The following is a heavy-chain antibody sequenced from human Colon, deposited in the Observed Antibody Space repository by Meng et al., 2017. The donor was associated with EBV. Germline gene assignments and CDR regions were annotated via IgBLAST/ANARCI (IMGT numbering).Heavy chain of an antibody. Sequence: VPLQEWGPGWVEPPGTLSLTCAVSGASISSNNWWSWVRQPPGKGLEWIGEIYHGGNTNYNPSLKSRVTISVDRSNDQFSLSLSSVTAADTAVYYCARGNAYNAPSFDYWGQGTLVTVSS. D-gene: IGHD5-24*01. CDR2: IYHGGNT. V-gene: IGHV4-4*03. J-gene: IGHJ4*02. CDR1: GASISSNNW. CDR3: ARGNAYNAPSFDY.